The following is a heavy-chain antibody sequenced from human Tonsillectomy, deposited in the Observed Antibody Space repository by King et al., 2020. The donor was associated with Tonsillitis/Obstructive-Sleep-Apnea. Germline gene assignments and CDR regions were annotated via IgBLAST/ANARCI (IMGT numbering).Heavy chain of an antibody. D-gene: IGHD3-10*01. V-gene: IGHV1-18*01. J-gene: IGHJ3*02. Sequence: QLVQSGAEVKKPGASVKVSCKASGYTFTSYGISWVRQAPGQGLEGMGWISAYNVNTNYATKLQGRVTMTTDPSTSTAYMELRSLRSDDTAVYYCARSAVGFGEAFDIWGQGTMVTVSS. CDR2: ISAYNVNT. CDR1: GYTFTSYG. CDR3: ARSAVGFGEAFDI.